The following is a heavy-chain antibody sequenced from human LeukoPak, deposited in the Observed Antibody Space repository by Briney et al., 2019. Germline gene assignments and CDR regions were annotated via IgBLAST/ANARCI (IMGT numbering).Heavy chain of an antibody. Sequence: GGSLRLSCATSGFTVITNDMTWVRQAPGKGLEWVSVPYSDGNTKYADSVQGRFTISRDNSKNTLYLEMNSLSPDDTAVYYCARGVEPLAANTLAYWGQGTLVTVSS. CDR3: ARGVEPLAANTLAY. D-gene: IGHD1-14*01. CDR2: PYSDGNT. V-gene: IGHV3-53*01. J-gene: IGHJ4*02. CDR1: GFTVITND.